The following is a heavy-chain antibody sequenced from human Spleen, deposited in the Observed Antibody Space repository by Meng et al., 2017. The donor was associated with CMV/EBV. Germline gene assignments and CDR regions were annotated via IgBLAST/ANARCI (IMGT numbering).Heavy chain of an antibody. J-gene: IGHJ4*02. CDR1: AGHL. Sequence: AGHLWSWVRQHPVKGLELIGYIIYTGNTYYSPSLESRISVSVDTSMNQFSLKLRPVTAADAAVYFCARGGRDDFNWGSYRAFFDHWGQGILVTVSS. CDR2: IIYTGNT. CDR3: ARGGRDDFNWGSYRAFFDH. D-gene: IGHD3-16*02. V-gene: IGHV4-31*02.